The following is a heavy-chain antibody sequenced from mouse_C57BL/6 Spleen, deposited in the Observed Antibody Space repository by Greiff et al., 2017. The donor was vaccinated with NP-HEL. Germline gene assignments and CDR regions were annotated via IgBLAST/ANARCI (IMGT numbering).Heavy chain of an antibody. CDR2: ISDGGSYT. V-gene: IGHV5-4*01. Sequence: EVKVEESGGGLVKPGGSLKLSCAASGFTFSSYAMSWVRQTPEKRLEWVATISDGGSYTYYPDSVKGRFTISRDNAKNKLYLQMSHLTSEDTAMYYCARDYYGSSSYFDDWGQGTTLTVSS. CDR1: GFTFSSYA. D-gene: IGHD1-1*01. CDR3: ARDYYGSSSYFDD. J-gene: IGHJ2*01.